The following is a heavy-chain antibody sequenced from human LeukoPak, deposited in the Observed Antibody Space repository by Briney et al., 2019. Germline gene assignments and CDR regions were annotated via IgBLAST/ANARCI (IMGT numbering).Heavy chain of an antibody. Sequence: PSETLSLTCTVSGGSISSGSYYWSWIRQPAGKGLEWIGRIYTSGSTNYNPSLKSRVTISVDTSKNQFSLKLSSVTAADTAVYYCARGPKRITIFGVVIEADAFDIWGQGTMVTVSS. CDR1: GGSISSGSYY. CDR2: IYTSGST. D-gene: IGHD3-3*01. J-gene: IGHJ3*02. V-gene: IGHV4-61*02. CDR3: ARGPKRITIFGVVIEADAFDI.